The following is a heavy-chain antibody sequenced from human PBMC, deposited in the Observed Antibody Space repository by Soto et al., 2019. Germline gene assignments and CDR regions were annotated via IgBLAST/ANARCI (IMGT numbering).Heavy chain of an antibody. Sequence: GGSLRLSCAASGFTFSSYAMHWVRQAPGKGLEWVAVISYDGSNKYYADSVKGRFTISRDNSKNTLYLQMNSLRAEDTAVYYCARGQNPYSSSWYDYYGMDVWGQGTTVTVSS. D-gene: IGHD6-13*01. CDR3: ARGQNPYSSSWYDYYGMDV. CDR1: GFTFSSYA. V-gene: IGHV3-30-3*01. CDR2: ISYDGSNK. J-gene: IGHJ6*02.